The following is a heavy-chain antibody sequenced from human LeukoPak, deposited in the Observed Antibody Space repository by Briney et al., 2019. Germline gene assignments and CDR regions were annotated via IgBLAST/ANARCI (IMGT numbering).Heavy chain of an antibody. CDR2: IYYSGST. V-gene: IGHV4-59*01. D-gene: IGHD3-22*01. CDR1: GGSISSYY. J-gene: IGHJ4*02. Sequence: SETLSLTCTASGGSISSYYWSWIRQPPGKGLEWIGYIYYSGSTNYNASLKSRVTISVDTSKNQFSLKLSSVTAADTAVYYCARGGETYYYDSSGYPDYWGQGTLVTVSS. CDR3: ARGGETYYYDSSGYPDY.